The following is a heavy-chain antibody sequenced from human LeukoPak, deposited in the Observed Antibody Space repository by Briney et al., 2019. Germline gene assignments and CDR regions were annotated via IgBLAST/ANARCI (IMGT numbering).Heavy chain of an antibody. CDR3: AKDIHIGHGSGWPES. CDR2: ITWDGGST. J-gene: IGHJ5*02. V-gene: IGHV3-43D*03. Sequence: GGSLRLSCVGSGFTFGEYGMHWVRHVPGKGLEWVSHITWDGGSTYYAGSVKGRFTISRDNSKNYLYLQMNSLGAEDTALYYCAKDIHIGHGSGWPESWGQGTLVTVSS. D-gene: IGHD6-19*01. CDR1: GFTFGEYG.